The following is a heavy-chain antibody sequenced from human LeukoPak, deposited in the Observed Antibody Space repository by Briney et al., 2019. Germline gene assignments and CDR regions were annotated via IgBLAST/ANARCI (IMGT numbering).Heavy chain of an antibody. CDR3: ARDVDWFDP. V-gene: IGHV3-30*04. CDR2: ISYDGSNK. J-gene: IGHJ5*02. D-gene: IGHD2-15*01. Sequence: GRSLRLSCAASGFTFSSYAMHWVRQAPGKGLEWVAVISYDGSNKYYADSVKGRFTISRDNSKNTLYLQMNSLRAEDTAVYYCARDVDWFDPWGQGTLVTVTS. CDR1: GFTFSSYA.